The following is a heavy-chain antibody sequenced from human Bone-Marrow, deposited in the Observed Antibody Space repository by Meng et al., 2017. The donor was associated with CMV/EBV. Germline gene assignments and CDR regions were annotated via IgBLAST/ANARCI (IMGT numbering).Heavy chain of an antibody. CDR3: AAWDDAFDI. D-gene: IGHD1-26*01. V-gene: IGHV3-30*04. CDR1: GFTFSSYA. CDR2: ISYDGSNK. Sequence: GGSLRLSCAASGFTFSSYAMHWVRQAPGKGLEWVAVISYDGSNKYYADSVKGRFTISRDNSKNTLYLQMNSLRAEDTAVYYCAAWDDAFDIWGQGTRVTGSS. J-gene: IGHJ3*02.